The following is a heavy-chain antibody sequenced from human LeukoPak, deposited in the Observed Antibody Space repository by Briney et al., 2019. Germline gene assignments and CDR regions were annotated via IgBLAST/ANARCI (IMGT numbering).Heavy chain of an antibody. CDR3: AAVPLPYGDYVGAARGDY. Sequence: GTSAKVSCKASGFTFTSSAMQWVRQPRGPRLEWIGWIVVGSGNTNYAQKFQERVTITRDMSTSTAYMELSSLRSEDTAVYYCAAVPLPYGDYVGAARGDYWGQGTLVTVSS. J-gene: IGHJ4*02. D-gene: IGHD4-17*01. V-gene: IGHV1-58*02. CDR2: IVVGSGNT. CDR1: GFTFTSSA.